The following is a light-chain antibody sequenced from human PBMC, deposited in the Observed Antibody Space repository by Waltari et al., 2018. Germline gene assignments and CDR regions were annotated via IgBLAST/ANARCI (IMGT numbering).Light chain of an antibody. CDR3: QQRSNWPPQYT. CDR2: DAS. Sequence: EIVLTQSPATLSLSPGERATLSCRASQSVSSYLAWYQQKPGQAPRLLLYDASNRATGIPARVSGSGSGTDFTLTISSLEPEDFAVYYCQQRSNWPPQYTFGQGTKLEIK. J-gene: IGKJ2*01. V-gene: IGKV3-11*01. CDR1: QSVSSY.